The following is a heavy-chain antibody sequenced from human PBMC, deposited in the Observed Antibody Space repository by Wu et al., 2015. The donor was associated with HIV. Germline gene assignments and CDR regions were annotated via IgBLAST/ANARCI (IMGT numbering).Heavy chain of an antibody. V-gene: IGHV1-69*05. J-gene: IGHJ4*02. CDR1: GDSFTSYA. CDR2: INPLFGTT. D-gene: IGHD6-13*01. CDR3: ARSTFAGGSDTWYSFDK. Sequence: QVQLVQFGAEVKKPGSSVKVTCKASGDSFTSYAISWVRQAPGQGLEWMGGINPLFGTTSHAQKFQGRVTITTDESKSIVYMELSSLRSDDTAVYFCARSTFAGGSDTWYSFDKWGQGTLVSVSS.